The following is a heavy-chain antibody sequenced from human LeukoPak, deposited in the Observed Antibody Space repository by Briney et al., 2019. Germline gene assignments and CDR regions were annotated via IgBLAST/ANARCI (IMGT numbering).Heavy chain of an antibody. CDR2: IYYSGST. V-gene: IGHV4-39*01. CDR1: GGSISSSSYY. D-gene: IGHD1-7*01. Sequence: SETLSLTCTVSGGSISSSSYYWGWIRQPPGKGLEWIGSIYYSGSTYYNPSLKSRVTISVDTSKNQFSLKLSSVTAADTAVYYCARRGWNYVFDYWGRGTLVTVSS. CDR3: ARRGWNYVFDY. J-gene: IGHJ4*02.